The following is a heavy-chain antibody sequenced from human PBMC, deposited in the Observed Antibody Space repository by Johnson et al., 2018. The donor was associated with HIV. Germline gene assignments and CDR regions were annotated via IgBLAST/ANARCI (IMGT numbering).Heavy chain of an antibody. J-gene: IGHJ3*02. CDR2: ISSNGGST. V-gene: IGHV3-64*01. CDR3: AREESSPGGVAFDI. CDR1: GFTFSRYA. Sequence: VQLVGAGGGLGQPGGSLRLSCVASGFTFSRYAIHWVRQAPGKGLEYVSGISSNGGSTYYAHSVKGRFIISRDNSKNTLYLQMGSLRAEDMAVYYCAREESSPGGVAFDIWGQGTMVTVSS. D-gene: IGHD3-16*01.